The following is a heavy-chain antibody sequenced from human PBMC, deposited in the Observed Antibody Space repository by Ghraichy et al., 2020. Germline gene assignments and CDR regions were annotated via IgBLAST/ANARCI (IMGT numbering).Heavy chain of an antibody. J-gene: IGHJ4*02. CDR2: TYQRSKWNN. D-gene: IGHD7-27*01. V-gene: IGHV6-1*01. CDR3: ARGLLGKGFDS. Sequence: SQTLSLTCAISGDSVSSNSAPWNWIRQSPSRGLEWLGRTYQRSKWNNDYGVSVKSRIIINPDTSKNQFSLQLNSVTPEDTAVYYCARGLLGKGFDSWGQGTLVTVSS. CDR1: GDSVSSNSAP.